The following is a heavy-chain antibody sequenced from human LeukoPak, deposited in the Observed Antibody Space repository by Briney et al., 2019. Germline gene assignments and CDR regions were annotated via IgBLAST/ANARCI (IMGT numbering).Heavy chain of an antibody. CDR1: GCTFSGSW. Sequence: GGSLRIPCAASGCTFSGSWMSWVLQAAGKGQEWVGNINEDGSEKYYVDSVKARFTISRDNAKNSLNLQMNSVRAEDAGVYYCAMDASYDSSGYYKRSFDYWGQGSLVSFSS. V-gene: IGHV3-7*04. CDR3: AMDASYDSSGYYKRSFDY. J-gene: IGHJ4*02. CDR2: INEDGSEK. D-gene: IGHD3-22*01.